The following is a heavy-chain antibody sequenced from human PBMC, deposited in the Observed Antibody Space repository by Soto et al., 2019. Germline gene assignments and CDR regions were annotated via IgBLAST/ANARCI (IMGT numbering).Heavy chain of an antibody. J-gene: IGHJ4*02. CDR3: ARGHGLIVGAPDPMN. V-gene: IGHV1-18*01. CDR1: GYTFTSYG. D-gene: IGHD1-26*01. Sequence: ASVKVSCKASGYTFTSYGISCVRQAPGQGLEWMGWISAYNGNTNYAQKLQGRVTMTTDTSTSTAYMELRSLRSDDTAVYYCARGHGLIVGAPDPMNWGQGTLVTVSS. CDR2: ISAYNGNT.